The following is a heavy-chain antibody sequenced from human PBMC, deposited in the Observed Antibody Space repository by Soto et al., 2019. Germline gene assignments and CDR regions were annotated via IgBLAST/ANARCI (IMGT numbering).Heavy chain of an antibody. CDR3: ARDIRGAN. V-gene: IGHV3-11*01. CDR2: ITSGGSNI. CDR1: GFTFTDHY. Sequence: QVQLVESGGGLVKPGGSLRLSCTASGFTFTDHYMTWIRQAPGKGLEWVSYITSGGSNIYYADSVRGRFTISRDNAKNSVYLQMRSRRAEDTAIYYCARDIRGANWGQGTLVIVSS. J-gene: IGHJ4*02. D-gene: IGHD3-10*01.